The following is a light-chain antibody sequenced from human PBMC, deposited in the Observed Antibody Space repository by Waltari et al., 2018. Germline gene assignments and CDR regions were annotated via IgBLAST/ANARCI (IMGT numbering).Light chain of an antibody. Sequence: QSALTQPASVSGSPGQSITISCSGISTAVGYNSVSWYPQRPGKAPNLMIYEVKNRPSGVSSRFSGSRSANTASLTISGLQAEDEADYYCSSFTTSTSLLIFGGGTKVTVL. CDR1: STAVGYNS. V-gene: IGLV2-14*01. CDR2: EVK. CDR3: SSFTTSTSLLI. J-gene: IGLJ2*01.